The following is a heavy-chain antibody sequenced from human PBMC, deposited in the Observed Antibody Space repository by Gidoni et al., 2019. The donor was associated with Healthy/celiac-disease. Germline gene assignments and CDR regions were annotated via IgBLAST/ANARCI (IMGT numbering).Heavy chain of an antibody. CDR3: ARAPTPRGWYYYGMDV. Sequence: QVQLVQSGAEVKKPGSSVQVSCKASGGTFSSYAISWVRQAPGQGLEWMGGIIPIFGTANYAQKFQGRVTITADESTSTAYMELSSLRSEYTAVYYCARAPTPRGWYYYGMDVWGQGTTVTVSS. CDR2: IIPIFGTA. CDR1: GGTFSSYA. V-gene: IGHV1-69*01. J-gene: IGHJ6*02. D-gene: IGHD3-10*01.